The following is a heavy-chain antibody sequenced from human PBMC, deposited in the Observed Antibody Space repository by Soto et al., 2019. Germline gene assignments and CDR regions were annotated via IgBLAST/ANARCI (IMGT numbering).Heavy chain of an antibody. CDR2: ISAYNGNT. J-gene: IGHJ4*02. D-gene: IGHD3-22*01. V-gene: IGHV1-18*01. CDR1: GYSFSSYL. CDR3: ARDSLPTYYYDSGGYPIYS. Sequence: GASVKVSCKASGYSFSSYLFSWVRQDPGQGLEWMGWISAYNGNTKYAQKFQGRVTMTADTSTSTAYMELRSLRSDDTAVYYCARDSLPTYYYDSGGYPIYSWGQGTLVTVSS.